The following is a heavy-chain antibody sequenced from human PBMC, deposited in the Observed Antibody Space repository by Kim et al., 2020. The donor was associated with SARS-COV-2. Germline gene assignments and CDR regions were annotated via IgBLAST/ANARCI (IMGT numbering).Heavy chain of an antibody. CDR2: ISHHEIGT. D-gene: IGHD1-20*01. J-gene: IGHJ3*01. Sequence: GGSLRLSCVASGISFDAFQMHWVRQPPGKGLQWVTAISHHEIGTHYAESVEGRFTISRDNSRDTLYLQMNSLRPDDTAIYYCVRKGITSTPGVLDVWGQ. CDR3: VRKGITSTPGVLDV. CDR1: GISFDAFQ. V-gene: IGHV3-30*04.